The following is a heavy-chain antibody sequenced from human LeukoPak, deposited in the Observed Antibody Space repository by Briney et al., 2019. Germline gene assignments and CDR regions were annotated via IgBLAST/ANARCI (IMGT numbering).Heavy chain of an antibody. D-gene: IGHD2-21*01. CDR2: IRSRSIGGAI. CDR1: GFNFGDYA. Sequence: PGGSLRLSCSTSGFNFGDYALSWVRQAPGKGLEWVSFIRSRSIGGAIEYAASVKGRFTSSRDNSKSIAYLHINSLKAEDTAVYYCTRRRCISCYYYLDVWGKGTTVTVS. J-gene: IGHJ6*03. V-gene: IGHV3-49*04. CDR3: TRRRCISCYYYLDV.